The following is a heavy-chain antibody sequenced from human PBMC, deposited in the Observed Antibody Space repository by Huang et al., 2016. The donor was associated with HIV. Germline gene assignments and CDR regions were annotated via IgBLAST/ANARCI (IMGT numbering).Heavy chain of an antibody. Sequence: QVRLERWGPRVLKPSDTLSLTCAVYGDSFSGYFWTGIRPSPVRGLEWIGEVNLRGSATDNPPLKGRVSMSVEPSKNQFDLDLTAVSAADTALYVGARPKMTETPTDSTWSYFDFWGQGSPVTVSS. CDR2: VNLRGSA. J-gene: IGHJ4*02. D-gene: IGHD3-10*01. CDR1: GDSFSGYF. V-gene: IGHV4-34*01. CDR3: ARPKMTETPTDSTWSYFDF.